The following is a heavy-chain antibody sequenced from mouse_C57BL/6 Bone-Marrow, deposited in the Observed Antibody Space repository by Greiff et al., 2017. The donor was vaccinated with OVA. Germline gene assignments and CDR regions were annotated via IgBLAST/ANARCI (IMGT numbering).Heavy chain of an antibody. Sequence: VKLQESGAELARPGASVKLSCKASGYTFTSYGISWVKQRTGQGLEWIGEIYPRSGNTYYNEKFKGKATLTADKSSSTAYMELRSLTSEDSAVYFCARSLEAWFAYWGQGTLVTVSA. D-gene: IGHD6-2*01. CDR3: ARSLEAWFAY. CDR2: IYPRSGNT. CDR1: GYTFTSYG. V-gene: IGHV1-81*01. J-gene: IGHJ3*01.